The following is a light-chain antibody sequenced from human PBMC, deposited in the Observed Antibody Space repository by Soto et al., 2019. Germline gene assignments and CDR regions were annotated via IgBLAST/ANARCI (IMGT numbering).Light chain of an antibody. CDR3: ASYTGTSTDVL. V-gene: IGLV2-14*01. Sequence: QSALTQPASVSGSPGQSITISCAGTSSDIGAYNYVSWYQQHPGRAPKLMLYEVSHRPSGVSNRFSGSKSANTASLTISGLQREDAADYYCASYTGTSTDVLFGGGTKVTVL. CDR1: SSDIGAYNY. CDR2: EVS. J-gene: IGLJ2*01.